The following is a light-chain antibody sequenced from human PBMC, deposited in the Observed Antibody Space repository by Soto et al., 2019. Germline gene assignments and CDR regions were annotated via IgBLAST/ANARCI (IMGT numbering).Light chain of an antibody. V-gene: IGKV1-39*01. CDR1: QSISTY. CDR2: ATS. CDR3: QHYMSYSEA. Sequence: DIQMSQSPSSLSASVGDRVTITCRASQSISTYLHWYQQKPRTAPKLLIYATSKLHRGVPSRFSGSGSGSDFTLNISSLQPEDFATYYCQHYMSYSEAFGQATEVDIK. J-gene: IGKJ1*01.